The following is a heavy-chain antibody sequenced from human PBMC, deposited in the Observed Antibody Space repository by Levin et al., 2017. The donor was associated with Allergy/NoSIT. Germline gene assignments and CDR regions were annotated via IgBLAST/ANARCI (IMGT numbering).Heavy chain of an antibody. J-gene: IGHJ5*02. CDR3: AKDLRADCKSLWCLGTMYNWFDV. V-gene: IGHV3-21*06. Sequence: GGSLRLSCKGFGFPFNSYSVNWVRQAPGKGLEWVATINYNSWSKYYADSVKGRFTISRDNAENSVFLQLNSLRVDDTAVYFCAKDLRADCKSLWCLGTMYNWFDVWGQGDLVIVSS. CDR2: INYNSWSK. D-gene: IGHD2-21*01. CDR1: GFPFNSYS.